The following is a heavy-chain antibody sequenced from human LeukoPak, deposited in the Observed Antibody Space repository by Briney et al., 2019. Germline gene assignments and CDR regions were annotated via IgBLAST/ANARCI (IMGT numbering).Heavy chain of an antibody. Sequence: GASLKVSCQASGYGFTDYYVHWIRQAPGQGLEWMGWINPSSGATIYAQKFQGRVTMTRDTFTTTAYMEINSLVSDDTAVYYCARGWQINSSGGFVDPWGQGTPVTVSS. CDR1: GYGFTDYY. CDR3: ARGWQINSSGGFVDP. D-gene: IGHD6-6*01. J-gene: IGHJ5*02. CDR2: INPSSGAT. V-gene: IGHV1-2*02.